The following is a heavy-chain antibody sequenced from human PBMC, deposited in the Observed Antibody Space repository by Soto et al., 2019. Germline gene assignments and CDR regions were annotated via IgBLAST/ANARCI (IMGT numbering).Heavy chain of an antibody. CDR2: ITPYNRNT. J-gene: IGHJ6*02. D-gene: IGHD6-6*01. Sequence: QVQLVQSGAEVKKPGASVKVSCKTSGYTFTSHRITWVRQAPGQGLEWMGWITPYNRNTNYAQKFQGRVTMTTDTSANTAYMELRSLRSDDTAMYYCARDAGLPSNGMDVWGHGTAVTVSS. CDR3: ARDAGLPSNGMDV. CDR1: GYTFTSHR. V-gene: IGHV1-18*01.